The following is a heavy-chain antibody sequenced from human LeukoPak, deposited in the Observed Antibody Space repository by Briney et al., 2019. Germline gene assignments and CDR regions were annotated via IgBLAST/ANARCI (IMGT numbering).Heavy chain of an antibody. Sequence: PGGSLRLSCAASGFTVSSNYMSWVRQAPGKGLEWVSVIYAGGSTYYADSVKGRFTFSRDNSKNTLYLQMSSLRAEDTAVYYCARGFDRGFDPWGQGTLVTVSS. D-gene: IGHD3-9*01. J-gene: IGHJ5*02. V-gene: IGHV3-53*01. CDR3: ARGFDRGFDP. CDR1: GFTVSSNY. CDR2: IYAGGST.